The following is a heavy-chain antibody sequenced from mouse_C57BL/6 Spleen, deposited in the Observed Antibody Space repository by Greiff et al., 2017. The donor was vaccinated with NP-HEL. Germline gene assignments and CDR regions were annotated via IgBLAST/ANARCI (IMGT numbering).Heavy chain of an antibody. CDR1: GFTFTDYY. CDR2: IRNKANGYTT. V-gene: IGHV7-3*01. Sequence: EVMLVESGGGLVQPGGSLSLSCAASGFTFTDYYMSWVRQPPGKALEWLGFIRNKANGYTTEYSASVKGRFTISRDNSQSILYLQMNALRAEDSATYYCARLLLRAGDYWGQGTSVTVSS. J-gene: IGHJ4*01. CDR3: ARLLLRAGDY. D-gene: IGHD1-1*01.